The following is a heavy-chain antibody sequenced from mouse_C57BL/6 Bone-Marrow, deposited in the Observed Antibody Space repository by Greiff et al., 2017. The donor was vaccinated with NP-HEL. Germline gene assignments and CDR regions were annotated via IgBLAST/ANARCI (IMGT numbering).Heavy chain of an antibody. V-gene: IGHV1-63*01. J-gene: IGHJ3*01. CDR1: GYTFTNYW. CDR2: IYPGGGYT. D-gene: IGHD2-5*01. CDR3: AIVRAPGWFGY. Sequence: QVQLQQSGAELVRPGTSVKMSCKASGYTFTNYWIGWAKQRPGHGLEWIGDIYPGGGYTNYNEKFKGKATLTADKSSSTAYMQFSSLTSEDSAIYYCAIVRAPGWFGYWGKGTRVTVSA.